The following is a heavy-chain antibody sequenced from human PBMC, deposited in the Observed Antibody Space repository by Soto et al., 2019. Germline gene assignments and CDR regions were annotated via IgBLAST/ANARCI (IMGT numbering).Heavy chain of an antibody. CDR1: GGSLSGYY. CDR3: TRTYYYYYYMDV. Sequence: SETLSLTCAVYGGSLSGYYWSWIRQPPGKGLEWIGEINHSGSTNYNPSLKSRVTISVDTSKNQFSLKLSSVTAADTAVYYCTRTYYYYYYMDVWGKGTTVTVSS. CDR2: INHSGST. J-gene: IGHJ6*03. V-gene: IGHV4-34*01.